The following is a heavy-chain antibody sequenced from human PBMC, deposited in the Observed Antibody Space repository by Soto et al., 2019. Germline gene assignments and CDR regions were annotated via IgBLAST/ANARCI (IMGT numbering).Heavy chain of an antibody. V-gene: IGHV3-74*01. Sequence: VPLVESGGGSVQPGGSPRLSCVASGITFSGFWMHWVRQVPGKGLVWVARVDRAGSGTSYADSVKGRFTISRDNAKNTLSLQIDSLRVEDTAVYYCATVFEHWGQGIPVTVSS. J-gene: IGHJ4*02. CDR2: VDRAGSGT. CDR1: GITFSGFW. CDR3: ATVFEH.